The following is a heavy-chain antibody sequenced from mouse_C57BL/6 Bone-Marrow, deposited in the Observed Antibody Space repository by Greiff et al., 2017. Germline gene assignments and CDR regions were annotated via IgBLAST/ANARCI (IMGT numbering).Heavy chain of an antibody. D-gene: IGHD1-1*01. J-gene: IGHJ2*01. V-gene: IGHV5-6*02. CDR1: GFTFSSYG. CDR3: ARQYGSSPYYFDY. CDR2: ISSGGSYT. Sequence: GMLVESGGDLVKPGGSLKLSCAASGFTFSSYGMSWVRQTPDKRLEWVATISSGGSYTYYPDSVKGRFTISRDNAKNTLYLQMSSLKSEDTAMYYCARQYGSSPYYFDYWGQGTTLTVSS.